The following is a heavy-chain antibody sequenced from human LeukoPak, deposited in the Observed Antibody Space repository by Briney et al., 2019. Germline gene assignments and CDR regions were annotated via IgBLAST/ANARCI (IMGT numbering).Heavy chain of an antibody. Sequence: PGGSLRPSCAASGVAFRSFAMSWVRHTPGKGLEWVSAISGSGGSTYYADSVKGRFTISRDNSKNTLYLQMNSLRAEDTAVYYCAKDYSSSSSGSPYWGQGTLVTVSS. CDR2: ISGSGGST. V-gene: IGHV3-23*01. J-gene: IGHJ4*02. D-gene: IGHD6-6*01. CDR1: GVAFRSFA. CDR3: AKDYSSSSSGSPY.